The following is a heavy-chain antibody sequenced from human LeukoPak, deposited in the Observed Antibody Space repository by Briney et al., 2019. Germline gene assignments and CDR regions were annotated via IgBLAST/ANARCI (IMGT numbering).Heavy chain of an antibody. CDR3: ARGNPPHIVLSWSDP. CDR1: GGSFSGYY. V-gene: IGHV4-34*01. J-gene: IGHJ5*02. CDR2: INHSGST. D-gene: IGHD2-8*01. Sequence: SETLSLTCAVCGGSFSGYYWSWIRQPPGKGLEWIGEINHSGSTNYNPSLKSRVTISVDTSKNQFSLKLSSVTAADTAVYCCARGNPPHIVLSWSDPWGQGTLVTVSS.